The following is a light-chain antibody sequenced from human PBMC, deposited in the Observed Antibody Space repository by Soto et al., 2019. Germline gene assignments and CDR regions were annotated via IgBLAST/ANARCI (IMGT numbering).Light chain of an antibody. J-gene: IGKJ4*01. CDR2: QIS. CDR3: QQYSDYSAHGLT. V-gene: IGKV2-24*01. CDR1: DSLVHTDGNTY. Sequence: IVMTQTPLSSPVALGQPASISCRSNDSLVHTDGNTYLSWLHQRPGQPPRLLIFQISNRFSGVPDRFTGSGSGTDFTLRISRVDSEDFATYYCQQYSDYSAHGLTFGGGTKVDIK.